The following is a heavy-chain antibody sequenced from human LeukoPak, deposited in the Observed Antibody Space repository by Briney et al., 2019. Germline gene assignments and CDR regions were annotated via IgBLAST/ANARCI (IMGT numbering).Heavy chain of an antibody. Sequence: ASVKVSCKASGYTLTGHYIHWVRQAPGQGLEWMGWISPHSGFTMYPQRFQGRVTMTTDTSISTALLEVRRLRSDDTAAYYCARKMGDDALDIGAKGKMITVYS. V-gene: IGHV1-2*02. J-gene: IGHJ3*02. CDR3: ARKMGDDALDI. CDR1: GYTLTGHY. CDR2: ISPHSGFT. D-gene: IGHD3-16*01.